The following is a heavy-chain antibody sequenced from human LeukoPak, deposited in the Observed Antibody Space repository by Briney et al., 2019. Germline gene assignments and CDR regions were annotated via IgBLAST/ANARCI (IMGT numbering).Heavy chain of an antibody. CDR2: ISPIFGTA. CDR3: ARDGAGPGCSSTSCYGSKSLDY. Sequence: SVKVSCKASGGTFSSYAISWVRQAPGQGLGWVGGISPIFGTANCAQKFQGRVTITADESTSTAYMELSSLRSEDTAVYYCARDGAGPGCSSTSCYGSKSLDYWGQGTLVTVSS. CDR1: GGTFSSYA. D-gene: IGHD2-2*01. J-gene: IGHJ4*02. V-gene: IGHV1-69*13.